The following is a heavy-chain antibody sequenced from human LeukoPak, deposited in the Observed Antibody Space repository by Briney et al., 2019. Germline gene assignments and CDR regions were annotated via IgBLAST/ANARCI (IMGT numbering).Heavy chain of an antibody. D-gene: IGHD2-2*01. Sequence: GGSLRLSCAASGCTFSNYWMHWVRQAPGKGLMWVSRINTDGSSTSYADSVKGRFTISRDNAKNSLYLQMNSLRAEDTAVYYCARGAAWHCSSTSCYLDYWGQGTLVTVSS. CDR3: ARGAAWHCSSTSCYLDY. V-gene: IGHV3-74*01. J-gene: IGHJ4*02. CDR2: INTDGSST. CDR1: GCTFSNYW.